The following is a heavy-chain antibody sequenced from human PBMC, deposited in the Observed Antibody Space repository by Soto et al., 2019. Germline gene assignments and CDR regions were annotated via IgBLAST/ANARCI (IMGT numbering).Heavy chain of an antibody. V-gene: IGHV4-39*01. CDR1: GGSISSSDYY. D-gene: IGHD3-10*01. CDR2: VSYSGST. CDR3: ARHNYGSGSTYFDY. J-gene: IGHJ4*02. Sequence: PSETLSLTCTVSGGSISSSDYYWDWIRQPPGKGLEWIGTVSYSGSTHFNPSLKSRVTISVNTSKNQFSLKLNSMTAADTVVYYCARHNYGSGSTYFDYWGQGTLVTVSS.